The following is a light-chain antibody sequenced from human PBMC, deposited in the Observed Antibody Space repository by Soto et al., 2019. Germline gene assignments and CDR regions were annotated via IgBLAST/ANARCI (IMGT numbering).Light chain of an antibody. CDR1: QSVSNSY. V-gene: IGKV3-20*01. J-gene: IGKJ1*01. CDR2: GAS. Sequence: EILLTQSPGTLSLSPGERATLSCRASQSVSNSYLAWHQQKPGQAPRLLIYGASSRATGIPDRLSGSASGTDFTLTISGLEPEDFAVYYCQQYSSSRTFGHGTQVDIK. CDR3: QQYSSSRT.